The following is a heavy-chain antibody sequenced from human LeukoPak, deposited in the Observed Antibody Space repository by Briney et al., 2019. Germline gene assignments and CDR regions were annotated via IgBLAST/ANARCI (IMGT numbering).Heavy chain of an antibody. CDR2: ISYDGSNK. CDR1: GFTFSSYA. J-gene: IGHJ4*02. V-gene: IGHV3-30-3*01. Sequence: GGSLRLSCAASGFTFSSYAMHWVRQAPGKGLEWVAVISYDGSNKYYADSVKGRLTISRDNSKNTLYLQMNSLRAEDTAVYYCARDSMGVTLFDYWGQGTLVTVSS. D-gene: IGHD2-21*02. CDR3: ARDSMGVTLFDY.